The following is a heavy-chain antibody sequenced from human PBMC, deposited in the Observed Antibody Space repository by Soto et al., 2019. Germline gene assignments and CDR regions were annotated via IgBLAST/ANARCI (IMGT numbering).Heavy chain of an antibody. CDR3: ATTNWSHHWFDS. J-gene: IGHJ5*01. V-gene: IGHV4-34*01. CDR1: GGSFSGYY. CDR2: INHSGSA. Sequence: QVQLQQWGAGLLKSSETLSLTCAVYGGSFSGYYWSWIRQSPGKGLEYIGEINHSGSANYNPSLKSRVTISVDTSKNQFSLKLSSVTAADTAVYYCATTNWSHHWFDSWGQGTLVTVSS. D-gene: IGHD1-1*01.